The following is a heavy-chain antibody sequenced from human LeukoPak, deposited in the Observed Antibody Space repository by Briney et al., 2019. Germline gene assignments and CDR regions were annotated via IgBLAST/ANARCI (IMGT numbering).Heavy chain of an antibody. CDR2: ISGSGGST. V-gene: IGHV3-23*01. Sequence: PGGSLRLSCAASGFTFSSYSMNWVRQAPGKGLEWVSAISGSGGSTYYADSVKGRFTISRDNSKNTLYLQMNSLRAEDTAVYYCATYSSSWFDYWGQGTLVTVSS. J-gene: IGHJ4*02. D-gene: IGHD6-13*01. CDR3: ATYSSSWFDY. CDR1: GFTFSSYS.